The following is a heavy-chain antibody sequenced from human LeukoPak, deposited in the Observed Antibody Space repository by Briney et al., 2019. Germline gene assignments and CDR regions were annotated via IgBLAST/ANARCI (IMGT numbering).Heavy chain of an antibody. Sequence: SETLSLTCAVYGGSFSGYYWSWIRQPPGKGLEWIGEINHSGSTNYNPSLKSRVTISVDTSKNQFSLKLSSVTAADTAVYYCARSGSYGPTDYWGQGTLVTVSS. CDR3: ARSGSYGPTDY. CDR1: GGSFSGYY. CDR2: INHSGST. V-gene: IGHV4-34*01. D-gene: IGHD1-26*01. J-gene: IGHJ4*02.